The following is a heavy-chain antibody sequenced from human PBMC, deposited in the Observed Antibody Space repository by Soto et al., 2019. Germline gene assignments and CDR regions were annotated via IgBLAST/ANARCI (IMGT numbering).Heavy chain of an antibody. J-gene: IGHJ5*02. V-gene: IGHV4-34*01. CDR2: INHSGST. CDR3: ARGRGWYNWFDP. D-gene: IGHD6-19*01. Sequence: LSLTCAGYGGSFSGYYWSWIRQPPGKGLEWIGEINHSGSTNYNPSLKSRVTISVDTSKNQFSLKLSSVTAADTAVYYCARGRGWYNWFDPWGQGTLVTVSS. CDR1: GGSFSGYY.